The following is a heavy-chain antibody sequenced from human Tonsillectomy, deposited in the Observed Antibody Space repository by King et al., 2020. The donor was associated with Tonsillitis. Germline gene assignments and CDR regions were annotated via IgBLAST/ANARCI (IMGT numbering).Heavy chain of an antibody. D-gene: IGHD2-15*01. V-gene: IGHV5-51*01. J-gene: IGHJ3*02. CDR2: IYPGDSDT. Sequence: QLVQSGAEVKKPGESLKISCKGSGYSFTSYWIGWVRQMPGKGLEWMGIIYPGDSDTRYSPSFQGRVTISADKSISTAYLQWSSLKASDTAMYYCARGQGSYCSGGSCYSGAFDIWGQGTMVTVSS. CDR3: ARGQGSYCSGGSCYSGAFDI. CDR1: GYSFTSYW.